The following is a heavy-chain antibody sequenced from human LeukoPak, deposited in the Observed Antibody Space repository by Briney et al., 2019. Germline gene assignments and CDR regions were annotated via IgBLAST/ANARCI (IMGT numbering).Heavy chain of an antibody. CDR2: ISSSGSTI. V-gene: IGHV3-11*04. CDR1: GFTFSDYY. Sequence: GGSLRLSCAASGFTFSDYYMSWIRQAPGKGLEWVSYISSSGSTIYYADSVKGRFTISRDNAKNSLYLQMNSLRAEDTAVYYCAGRGYSGYDFIHTSKYFDYWGQGTLVTVSS. J-gene: IGHJ4*02. CDR3: AGRGYSGYDFIHTSKYFDY. D-gene: IGHD5-12*01.